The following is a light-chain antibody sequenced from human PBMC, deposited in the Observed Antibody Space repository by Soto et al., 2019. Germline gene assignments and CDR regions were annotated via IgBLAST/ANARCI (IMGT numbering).Light chain of an antibody. CDR1: QSVSSSY. CDR3: QQYGSSLTWT. CDR2: GAS. Sequence: EIVLTQSPGTLSLSPGERATLSCRASQSVSSSYLAWYQQKPGQAPRLLIYGASSRATGIPDRFSGSGSGTDFTLTISRLKPEDCAVYYCQQYGSSLTWTVGQGTKVEIK. J-gene: IGKJ1*01. V-gene: IGKV3-20*01.